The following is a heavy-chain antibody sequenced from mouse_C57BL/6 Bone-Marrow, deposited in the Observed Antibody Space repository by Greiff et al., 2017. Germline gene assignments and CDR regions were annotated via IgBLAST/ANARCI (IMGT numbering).Heavy chain of an antibody. J-gene: IGHJ3*01. CDR1: GYTFTSYG. D-gene: IGHD3-2*02. CDR2: IYPRSGNT. Sequence: QVQLQESGAELARPGASVKLSCKASGYTFTSYGISWVKQRTGQGLEWIGEIYPRSGNTYYNEKFKGKATLTADKSSSTAYMALRSLTSEDSAVXVCAGGQLRLRPFFAYWGQGTLVTVSA. V-gene: IGHV1-81*01. CDR3: AGGQLRLRPFFAY.